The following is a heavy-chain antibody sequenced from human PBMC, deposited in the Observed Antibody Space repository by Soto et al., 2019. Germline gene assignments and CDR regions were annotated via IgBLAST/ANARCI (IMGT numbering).Heavy chain of an antibody. J-gene: IGHJ3*02. Sequence: GESLKISCKGSGYSFTGYWISWVRQMPGKGLEWMGRIDPSDSYTNYSPSFQGHVTISADKSISTAYLQWSSLKASDTAMYYCARRGYYYDSSGYYPSAFDIWGQGTMVTVSS. D-gene: IGHD3-22*01. CDR3: ARRGYYYDSSGYYPSAFDI. CDR1: GYSFTGYW. V-gene: IGHV5-10-1*01. CDR2: IDPSDSYT.